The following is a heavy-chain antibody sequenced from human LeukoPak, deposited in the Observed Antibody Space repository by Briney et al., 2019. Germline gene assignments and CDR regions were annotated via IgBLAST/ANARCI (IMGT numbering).Heavy chain of an antibody. J-gene: IGHJ5*02. Sequence: PGGSLRLSCAASGFTFSSYSMNWVRQAPGKGLEWVSSISSSSSYIYYADSVKGRFTISRDNAKNSLYLQMNSLSAEDTAVYYCARDEASKYCSGGSCRYNWFDPWGQGTLVTVSS. V-gene: IGHV3-21*01. D-gene: IGHD2-15*01. CDR2: ISSSSSYI. CDR1: GFTFSSYS. CDR3: ARDEASKYCSGGSCRYNWFDP.